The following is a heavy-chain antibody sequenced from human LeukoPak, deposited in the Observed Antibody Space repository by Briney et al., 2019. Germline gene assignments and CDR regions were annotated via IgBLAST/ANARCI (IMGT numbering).Heavy chain of an antibody. J-gene: IGHJ1*01. D-gene: IGHD3-10*01. Sequence: SVKVSCKASGGTFSSYAISWVRQAPGQGLEWMGGIIPIFGTANYAQKFQGRVTITADESTSTAYMELDSLSSEDTAVYYCARVPLDDASRHYYPHWGQGTLVTVSS. CDR1: GGTFSSYA. CDR2: IIPIFGTA. V-gene: IGHV1-69*13. CDR3: ARVPLDDASRHYYPH.